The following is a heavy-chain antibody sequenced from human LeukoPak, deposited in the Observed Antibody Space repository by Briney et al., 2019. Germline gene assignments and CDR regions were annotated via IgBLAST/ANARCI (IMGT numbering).Heavy chain of an antibody. Sequence: GGSLRLSCAASGFTFSSYAMSWARQAPGKGLEWVSAISGSGGSTYYADSVKGRFTISRDNSKNTLYLQMNSLRAEDTAVYYCAKDRLDYYYYYYMDVWGKGTTVTVSS. V-gene: IGHV3-23*01. CDR1: GFTFSSYA. CDR2: ISGSGGST. J-gene: IGHJ6*03. CDR3: AKDRLDYYYYYYMDV. D-gene: IGHD2-21*01.